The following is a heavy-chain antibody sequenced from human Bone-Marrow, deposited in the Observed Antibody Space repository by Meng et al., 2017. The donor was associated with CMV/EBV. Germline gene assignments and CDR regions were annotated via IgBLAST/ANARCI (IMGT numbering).Heavy chain of an antibody. CDR3: ARGGNIVVVVAATLADY. V-gene: IGHV1-46*01. CDR1: GYTFTRYY. D-gene: IGHD2-15*01. J-gene: IGHJ4*02. Sequence: ASVKVSCKASGYTFTRYYMHWVQQAPGQGLEWMGIINPSGGSTTYAQKFQGRVTMTRDTSTSTVYMELSSLRSEDTAVYYCARGGNIVVVVAATLADYWGQGTLVTVSS. CDR2: INPSGGST.